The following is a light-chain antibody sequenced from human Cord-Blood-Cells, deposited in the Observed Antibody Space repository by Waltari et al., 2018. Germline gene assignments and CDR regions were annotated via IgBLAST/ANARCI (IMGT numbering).Light chain of an antibody. Sequence: DIQTTHSPSSLSASVGGSVTITCRASQSISSYLNWYQQKPGKAPKLLIYAASSLQSGVPSRFSGSGSGTDFTLTISSLQPEDFATYYCQQIYSTSYSFGQGTKLEIK. CDR2: AAS. CDR3: QQIYSTSYS. CDR1: QSISSY. J-gene: IGKJ2*03. V-gene: IGKV1-39*01.